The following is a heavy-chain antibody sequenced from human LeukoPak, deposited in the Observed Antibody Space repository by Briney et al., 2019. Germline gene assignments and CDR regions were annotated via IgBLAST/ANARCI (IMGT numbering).Heavy chain of an antibody. V-gene: IGHV3-30*03. CDR1: GFIFSTYI. D-gene: IGHD6-13*01. J-gene: IGHJ4*02. CDR2: ISYDGSNK. CDR3: ARSPPYSSLYYYFDY. Sequence: GGSLRLSCAASGFIFSTYIMHWVRQAPGKGLEWVAVISYDGSNKYYADSVKGRFTISRDNSKNTLYLQMNSLRAEDTAVYYCARSPPYSSLYYYFDYWGQGTLVTVSS.